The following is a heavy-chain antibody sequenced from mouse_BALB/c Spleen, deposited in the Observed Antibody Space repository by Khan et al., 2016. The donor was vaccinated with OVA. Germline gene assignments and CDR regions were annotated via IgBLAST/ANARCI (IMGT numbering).Heavy chain of an antibody. J-gene: IGHJ4*01. CDR3: ANLLWSQYYAMDY. Sequence: QVQLKQSGPGLVAPSQSLSITCTVSGFSLTDYGVGWIRQPPGKGLEWLGVIWGGGTTYHNSALKSRLSISKDNSKSQDFLKMNSLQTGEIAMYYCANLLWSQYYAMDYWGQGTSVTVSS. CDR2: IWGGGTT. D-gene: IGHD2-10*01. CDR1: GFSLTDYG. V-gene: IGHV2-6-5*01.